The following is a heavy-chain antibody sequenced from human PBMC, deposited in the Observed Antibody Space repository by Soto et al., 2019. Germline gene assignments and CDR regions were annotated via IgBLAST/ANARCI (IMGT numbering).Heavy chain of an antibody. V-gene: IGHV4-59*01. Sequence: SELLSVTCSVSGGSISSYFWSCIRQPPGKGLEWIGYIYYSGSTNYNPSLKSRVTISVDTSKNQFSLKLSSVTAADTAVYYCARGRIQLWYPFDYWGQGTLVTVSS. CDR1: GGSISSYF. CDR3: ARGRIQLWYPFDY. J-gene: IGHJ4*02. D-gene: IGHD5-18*01. CDR2: IYYSGST.